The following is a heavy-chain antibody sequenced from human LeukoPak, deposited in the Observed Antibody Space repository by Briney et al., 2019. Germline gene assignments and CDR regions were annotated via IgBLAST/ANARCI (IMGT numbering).Heavy chain of an antibody. Sequence: ASAKVSCKASGYTFTSYGISWVRQAPGQGLEWMGWISAYNGNTNYAQKLQGRVTMTTDTSTSTAYMELRSLRSDDTAVYYCARVGITGTPWDYFDYWGQGTLVTVSS. CDR1: GYTFTSYG. J-gene: IGHJ4*02. CDR2: ISAYNGNT. V-gene: IGHV1-18*01. CDR3: ARVGITGTPWDYFDY. D-gene: IGHD1-20*01.